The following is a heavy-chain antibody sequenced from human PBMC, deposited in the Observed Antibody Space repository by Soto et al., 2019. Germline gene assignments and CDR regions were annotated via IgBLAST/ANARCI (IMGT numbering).Heavy chain of an antibody. J-gene: IGHJ6*02. CDR2: ISYDGSNK. CDR1: GFTFSSYA. V-gene: IGHV3-30-3*01. D-gene: IGHD6-6*01. CDR3: ARDAAARPGYYYYYGMDV. Sequence: QVQLVESGGGVVQPGRSLRLSCAASGFTFSSYAMHWVRQAPGKGLEWVAVISYDGSNKYYADSVKGRFTISRDNSKNTLYLQMNSLRAEDTAVYCCARDAAARPGYYYYYGMDVWGQGTTVTVSS.